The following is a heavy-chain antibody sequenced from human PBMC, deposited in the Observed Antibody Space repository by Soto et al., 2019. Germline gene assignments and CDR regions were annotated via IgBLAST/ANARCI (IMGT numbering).Heavy chain of an antibody. CDR2: INPNSGGT. CDR3: ARDAVATYYGMDV. V-gene: IGHV1-2*02. Sequence: ASVKVSCKASGYTFTGYYMHWVRQAPGQGLEWMGWINPNSGGTNYAQKFQGRVTMTRDTSISTAYMELSRLRSEDTAVYYCARDAVATYYGMDVWGQGTTVTVSS. D-gene: IGHD5-12*01. CDR1: GYTFTGYY. J-gene: IGHJ6*02.